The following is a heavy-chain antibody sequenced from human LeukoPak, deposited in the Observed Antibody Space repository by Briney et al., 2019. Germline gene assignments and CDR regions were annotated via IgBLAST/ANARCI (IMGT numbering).Heavy chain of an antibody. V-gene: IGHV3-30*02. J-gene: IGHJ4*02. CDR3: AKEVTAIRRGYFDY. Sequence: GGSLRLSCGASGFTFSTYGMHWVRQAPGKGLEWVAFIRYDGSNKYYADSVKGRFTISRDNSKNTLYLQMNSLRAEDTAVYYCAKEVTAIRRGYFDYWGQGTLVTVSS. CDR2: IRYDGSNK. D-gene: IGHD2-21*02. CDR1: GFTFSTYG.